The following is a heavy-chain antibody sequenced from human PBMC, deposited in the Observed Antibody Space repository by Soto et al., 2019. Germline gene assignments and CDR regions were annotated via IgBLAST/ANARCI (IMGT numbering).Heavy chain of an antibody. CDR3: AKDLGSAFYYGSDY. Sequence: ASVKVSCKASGYTFTGYYMHWVRQAPGQGLEWMGWINPNSGGTNYAQKFQGRVTMTRDTSISTAYMELSRLRSDDTAVYYCAKDLGSAFYYGSDYWGQGALVTVSS. J-gene: IGHJ4*02. CDR2: INPNSGGT. V-gene: IGHV1-2*02. CDR1: GYTFTGYY. D-gene: IGHD1-26*01.